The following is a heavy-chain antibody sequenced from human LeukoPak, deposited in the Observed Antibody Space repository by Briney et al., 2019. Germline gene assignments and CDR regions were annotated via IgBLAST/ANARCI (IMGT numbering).Heavy chain of an antibody. CDR2: INHSGST. Sequence: SETLSLTCAVYGGSFSGYYWSWIRQPPGKGLEWIGEINHSGSTNYNPSLKSRVTISVDTSKNQFSLKLSSVTAADTAVYYCARRRPQNIWDYYYYMDVWGKGTTVTVSS. V-gene: IGHV4-34*01. CDR1: GGSFSGYY. D-gene: IGHD2/OR15-2a*01. J-gene: IGHJ6*03. CDR3: ARRRPQNIWDYYYYMDV.